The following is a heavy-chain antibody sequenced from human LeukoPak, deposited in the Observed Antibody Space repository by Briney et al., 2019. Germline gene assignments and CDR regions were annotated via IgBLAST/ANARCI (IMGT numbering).Heavy chain of an antibody. CDR1: GGSISSGGYY. Sequence: PSQTLSLTCTVSGGSISSGGYYWSWIRQHPGKGLEWIGYTYYSGSTYYNPSLKSRVTISVDTSKNQFSLKLSSVTAADTAVYYCARATMIVVGVDYWGQGTLVTVSS. D-gene: IGHD3-22*01. V-gene: IGHV4-31*03. CDR3: ARATMIVVGVDY. J-gene: IGHJ4*02. CDR2: TYYSGST.